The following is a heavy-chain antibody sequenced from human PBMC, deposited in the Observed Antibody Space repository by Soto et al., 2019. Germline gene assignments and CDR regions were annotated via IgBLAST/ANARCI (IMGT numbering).Heavy chain of an antibody. J-gene: IGHJ4*02. CDR1: GYSFTSYW. V-gene: IGHV5-51*01. Sequence: GESLKISCKGSGYSFTSYWIGWVRQMPGKGLEWMGIIYPGDSDTRYSPSFQGQVTISADKSISTAYLQWSSLKASDTVLFFCQKPAYDILTGRPSSFDYWGQGTLVTVSS. D-gene: IGHD3-9*01. CDR2: IYPGDSDT. CDR3: QKPAYDILTGRPSSFDY.